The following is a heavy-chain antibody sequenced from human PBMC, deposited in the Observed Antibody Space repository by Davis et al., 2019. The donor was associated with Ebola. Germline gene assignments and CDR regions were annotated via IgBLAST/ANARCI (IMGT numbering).Heavy chain of an antibody. CDR3: ARDWGDSLPGYYYGMDV. Sequence: GGSLRLSCAASGFSFSSYWIHWVRQVPGKGLEWVANIKQDGSEKYYVDSVKGRFTISRDNAKNSLYLQMNSLRAEDTAVYYCARDWGDSLPGYYYGMDVWGQGTTVTVSS. V-gene: IGHV3-7*03. D-gene: IGHD2-21*02. CDR1: GFSFSSYW. J-gene: IGHJ6*02. CDR2: IKQDGSEK.